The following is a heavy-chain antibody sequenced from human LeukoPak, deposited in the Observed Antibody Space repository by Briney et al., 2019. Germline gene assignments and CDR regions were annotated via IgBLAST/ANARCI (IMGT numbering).Heavy chain of an antibody. D-gene: IGHD3-9*01. Sequence: SETLSLTCTVSGSGGSINSHYWSWIRQPPGKGLEWIGYIFYSGTTTYNPPLKSRVTISVDRSNKQFSLKLRSVTAADTAVYYCARSARYPGSFDPWGQGTLVTVSS. CDR2: IFYSGTT. V-gene: IGHV4-59*11. J-gene: IGHJ5*02. CDR3: ARSARYPGSFDP. CDR1: GSGGSINSHY.